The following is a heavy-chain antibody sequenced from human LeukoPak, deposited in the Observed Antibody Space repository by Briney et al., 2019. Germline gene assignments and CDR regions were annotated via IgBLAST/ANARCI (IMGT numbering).Heavy chain of an antibody. V-gene: IGHV3-23*01. Sequence: GGSLRLSCAASGVTLSSFAMSWARQAPGKGLEWVSGISSSGSGDNTYYADSVKGRFTISRDNSKNTLYLQMNSLRPEDTAVYYCAKGLTNLGDDWGQGTLVTVSS. CDR3: AKGLTNLGDD. CDR2: ISSSGSGDNT. CDR1: GVTLSSFA. J-gene: IGHJ4*02. D-gene: IGHD3-9*01.